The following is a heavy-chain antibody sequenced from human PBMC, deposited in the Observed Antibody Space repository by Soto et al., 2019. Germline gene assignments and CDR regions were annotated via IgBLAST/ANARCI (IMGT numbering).Heavy chain of an antibody. CDR1: GYTFTSYY. CDR2: INPSGGST. D-gene: IGHD3-22*01. V-gene: IGHV1-46*01. J-gene: IGHJ4*02. CDR3: ARDREYYYDSSGYYSAFDY. Sequence: ASVKVSCKASGYTFTSYYMHWVRQAPGQGLEWMGIINPSGGSTSYAQKFQGRVTMTRDTSTSTVYMELSSLRSEDTAVYYCARDREYYYDSSGYYSAFDYWGQGTLVTVSS.